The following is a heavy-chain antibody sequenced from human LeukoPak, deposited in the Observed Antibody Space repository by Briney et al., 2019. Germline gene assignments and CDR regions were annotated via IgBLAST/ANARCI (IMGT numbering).Heavy chain of an antibody. CDR2: TSGNGDTT. CDR3: AKGTMVRGDRDY. Sequence: GGSLRLSCAASGFTFSSYAMSWVRQPPGKGLEWVSATSGNGDTTYYADSVKGRFTISRDNSKNTLYLQMDSLRAEDTAVYYCAKGTMVRGDRDYWGQGTLVTVSS. D-gene: IGHD3-10*01. J-gene: IGHJ4*02. V-gene: IGHV3-23*01. CDR1: GFTFSSYA.